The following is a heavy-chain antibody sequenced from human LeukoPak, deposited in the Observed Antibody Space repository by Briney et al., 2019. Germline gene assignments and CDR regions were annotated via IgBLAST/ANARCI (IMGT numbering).Heavy chain of an antibody. V-gene: IGHV3-23*01. J-gene: IGHJ4*02. D-gene: IGHD5-24*01. CDR3: AKSGYNRFDY. CDR1: GFSFSSYA. Sequence: GGSLRLSCAASGFSFSSYAVSWVRQAPGKGLEWVSNISGRDGSTYYAGSVKGRFTISRDNSKNTLYLQMNSLRAEDTAVYYCAKSGYNRFDYWGQGTLVTVSS. CDR2: ISGRDGST.